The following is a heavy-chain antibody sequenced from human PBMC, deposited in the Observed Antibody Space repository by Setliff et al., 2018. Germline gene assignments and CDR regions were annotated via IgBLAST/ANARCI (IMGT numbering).Heavy chain of an antibody. J-gene: IGHJ5*02. CDR3: ARAGGYYGSGSYYNDGWFDP. V-gene: IGHV3-48*01. CDR1: GFTFRNYG. CDR2: ISTSGSTI. D-gene: IGHD3-10*01. Sequence: LRLSCAASGFTFRNYGMTWVRQAPGKGLEWISYISTSGSTIYYADSVKGRFTISRDKAHHSLFLQMNSLGAEDTAVYYCARAGGYYGSGSYYNDGWFDPWGQGTLVTVSS.